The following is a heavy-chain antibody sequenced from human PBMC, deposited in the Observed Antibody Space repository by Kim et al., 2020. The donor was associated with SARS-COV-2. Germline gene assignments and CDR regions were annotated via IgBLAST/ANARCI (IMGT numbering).Heavy chain of an antibody. CDR3: AAAGTRAPPDY. J-gene: IGHJ4*02. V-gene: IGHV1-58*01. CDR2: T. D-gene: IGHD1-7*01. Sequence: TNYAQKFQERVTITRDLSTSPAYMELSSLRSEDTAVYYCAAAGTRAPPDYWGQGTLVTVSS.